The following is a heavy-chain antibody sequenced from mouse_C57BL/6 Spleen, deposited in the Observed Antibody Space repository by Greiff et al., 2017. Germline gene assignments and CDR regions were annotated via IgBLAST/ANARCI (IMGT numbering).Heavy chain of an antibody. J-gene: IGHJ4*01. D-gene: IGHD2-3*01. V-gene: IGHV1-64*01. CDR2: IHPNSGST. CDR1: GYTFTSYW. CDR3: ARRVYDGYPLYAMDY. Sequence: QVQLKQPGAELVKPGASVKLSCKASGYTFTSYWMHWVKQRPGQGLEWIGMIHPNSGSTNYNEKFKSKATLTVDKSSSTAYMQLSSLTSEDSAVYYCARRVYDGYPLYAMDYWGQGTSVTVSS.